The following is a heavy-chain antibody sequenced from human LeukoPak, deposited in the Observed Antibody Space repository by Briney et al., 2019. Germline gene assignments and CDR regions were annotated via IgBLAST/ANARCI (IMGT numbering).Heavy chain of an antibody. CDR3: ARAHTLDRITKYYFDY. D-gene: IGHD2-2*01. J-gene: IGHJ4*02. CDR1: GYSFTNYW. V-gene: IGHV5-51*01. CDR2: TYPGDSDA. Sequence: GESLKISCKGSGYSFTNYWIGWVRQMPGKGLEWMGITYPGDSDARYSPSFHGQVTISADKSISTAYLQWSSLKASDTAMYYCARAHTLDRITKYYFDYWGQGTLVTDSS.